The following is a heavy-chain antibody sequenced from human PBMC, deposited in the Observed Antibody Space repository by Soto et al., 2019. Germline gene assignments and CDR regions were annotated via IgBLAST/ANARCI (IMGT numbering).Heavy chain of an antibody. J-gene: IGHJ4*02. V-gene: IGHV4-34*01. CDR3: ARRKGYDLTSVANDY. CDR2: INHSGST. Sequence: PSETLSLTCAVYGGSFSGYYWSWIRQPPGKGLEWIGEINHSGSTNYNPSLKSRVTISVDTSKNQFSLKLSSVTAADTAVYYCARRKGYDLTSVANDYWGQGTLVTVSS. CDR1: GGSFSGYY. D-gene: IGHD5-12*01.